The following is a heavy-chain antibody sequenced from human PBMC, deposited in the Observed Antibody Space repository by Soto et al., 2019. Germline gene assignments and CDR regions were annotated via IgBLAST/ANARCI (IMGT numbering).Heavy chain of an antibody. CDR2: INPSGGST. CDR3: ARGDLEWLLYRTVPGMDV. V-gene: IGHV1-46*01. J-gene: IGHJ6*02. D-gene: IGHD3-3*01. Sequence: ASVKVSCKASGYTFTSYYMHWVRQAPGQGLEWMGIINPSGGSTSYAQKFQGRVTMTRDTSTSTVYMELSSLRSEDTAVYYCARGDLEWLLYRTVPGMDVWGQGTTVTVSS. CDR1: GYTFTSYY.